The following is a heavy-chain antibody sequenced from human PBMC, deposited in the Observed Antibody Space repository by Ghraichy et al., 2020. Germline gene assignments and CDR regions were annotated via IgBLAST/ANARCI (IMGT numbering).Heavy chain of an antibody. Sequence: SETLSLTCTVSGGSIINNFWSWFRQPPGKGLEWIAYIHYTGTTTYNPSLRSRVTISVDTSKNQFSLKLSSVTAADTAVYYCARSSGSRFDPWGQGTLVTVSS. J-gene: IGHJ5*02. CDR2: IHYTGTT. V-gene: IGHV4-59*13. CDR3: ARSSGSRFDP. D-gene: IGHD1-26*01. CDR1: GGSIINNF.